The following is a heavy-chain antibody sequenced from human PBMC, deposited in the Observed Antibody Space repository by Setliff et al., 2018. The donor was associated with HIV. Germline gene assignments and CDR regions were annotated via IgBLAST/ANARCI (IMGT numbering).Heavy chain of an antibody. Sequence: ASVKVSCKASGGTFSTYAISWVRQAPGQGLEWMGGIIPIFGTANYAQRLQGRVTLTADESTSTAYLELRSLRSDDTAMYYCARPLDSGSYPYDAFAFWGLGTMVTVSS. CDR2: IIPIFGTA. J-gene: IGHJ3*01. CDR1: GGTFSTYA. D-gene: IGHD1-26*01. CDR3: ARPLDSGSYPYDAFAF. V-gene: IGHV1-69*13.